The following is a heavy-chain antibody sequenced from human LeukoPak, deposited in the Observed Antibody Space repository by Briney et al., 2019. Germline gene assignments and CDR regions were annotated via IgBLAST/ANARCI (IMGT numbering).Heavy chain of an antibody. CDR3: ARGDSSGWDGAFYYYYMDV. J-gene: IGHJ6*03. CDR1: GSSISSYY. V-gene: IGHV4-4*07. CDR2: IYTSGST. D-gene: IGHD6-19*01. Sequence: SETLSRTCTVSGSSISSYYSSWIRQPAGKGLEWIGRIYTSGSTNYNPSLKSRVTMSVDTSKNQFSLKLSSVTAADTAVYYCARGDSSGWDGAFYYYYMDVWGKGTTVTISS.